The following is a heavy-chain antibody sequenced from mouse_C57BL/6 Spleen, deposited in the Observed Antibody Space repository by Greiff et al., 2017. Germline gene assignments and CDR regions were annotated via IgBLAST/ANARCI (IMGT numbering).Heavy chain of an antibody. CDR1: GYTFTSYW. J-gene: IGHJ1*03. CDR2: IDPSDSYT. CDR3: ARELYYGSSYRYFDV. V-gene: IGHV1-59*01. Sequence: QVQLQQPGAELVRPGTSVKLSCKASGYTFTSYWMHWVKQRPGQGLEWIGVIDPSDSYTNYNQKFKGKATLTVDTSSSTAYMQLSSLTSEDSAVYYCARELYYGSSYRYFDVWGTGTTVTVSS. D-gene: IGHD1-1*01.